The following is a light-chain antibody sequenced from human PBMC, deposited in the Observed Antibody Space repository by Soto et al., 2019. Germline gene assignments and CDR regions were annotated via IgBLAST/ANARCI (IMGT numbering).Light chain of an antibody. V-gene: IGLV2-23*02. J-gene: IGLJ1*01. CDR3: CSYAGSSTLYV. CDR2: EVN. Sequence: QSVLTQPASVSGSPGQSITISCTGTSSDIGTYNLVSWYQQHPGKAPKLMIYEVNKRPSGVSDRFSGSKSGNTASLTISGLQAEDEADYYCCSYAGSSTLYVFGTGTKVTAL. CDR1: SSDIGTYNL.